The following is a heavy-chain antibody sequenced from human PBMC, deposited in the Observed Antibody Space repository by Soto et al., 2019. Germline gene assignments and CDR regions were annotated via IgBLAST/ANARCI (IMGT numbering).Heavy chain of an antibody. CDR3: GRCNGDDCHSPFDY. D-gene: IGHD2-8*01. CDR1: GFTFSNYG. CDR2: ITKNGRNK. V-gene: IGHV3-30*03. Sequence: QVQLVESGGGVVQPGGSLRLSCAASGFTFSNYGMHWVRQAPGKGLEWVADITKNGRNKDYADSVKGRLAISRDNSKTTRERHMNSLRVGDTAIYYCGRCNGDDCHSPFDYWGQGTLVTGSS. J-gene: IGHJ4*02.